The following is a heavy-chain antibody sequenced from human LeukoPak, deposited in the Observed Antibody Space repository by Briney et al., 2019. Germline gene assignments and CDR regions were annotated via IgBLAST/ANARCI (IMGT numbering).Heavy chain of an antibody. CDR3: AAVGVGEWFISY. CDR1: GGSISGDY. CDR2: IYTSGRT. Sequence: PSETLSLTCTVSGGSISGDYWSWIRQPAGTGLEWIGRIYTSGRTIYNPSLKSRVTMSVDTSKNQFSLKLSSVTAADTAVYYCAAVGVGEWFISYWGQGTLVTVSS. V-gene: IGHV4-4*07. D-gene: IGHD3-16*01. J-gene: IGHJ4*02.